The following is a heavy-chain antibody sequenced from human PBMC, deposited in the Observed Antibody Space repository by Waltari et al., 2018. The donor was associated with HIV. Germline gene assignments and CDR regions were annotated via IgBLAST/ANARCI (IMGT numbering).Heavy chain of an antibody. CDR3: VASWEPAGNDGLDI. Sequence: QVQLVESGGGVVQPGKSLRLSCAAAGFTSSSYGMHWGRQAPGKGLEWVAVIWFHGNNKYYANSVKGRFTISRDNSKNTLYLQLNSLRAEDTGVYYCVASWEPAGNDGLDIWGQGTTVTVSS. D-gene: IGHD1-26*01. J-gene: IGHJ3*02. CDR2: IWFHGNNK. V-gene: IGHV3-33*01. CDR1: GFTSSSYG.